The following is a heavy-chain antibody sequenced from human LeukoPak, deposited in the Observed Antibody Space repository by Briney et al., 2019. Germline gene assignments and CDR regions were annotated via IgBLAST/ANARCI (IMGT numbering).Heavy chain of an antibody. CDR3: VREARGYHYTYFDY. CDR2: VSSGFHA. Sequence: GGSLRLSCTASGFTLGSHDMHWVRQIPGQGLEWVAAVSSGFHAFFADSVQGRFTVSREDARSSLYLQMNSLRAGDTAVYYCVREARGYHYTYFDYWGQGTLVTVSS. J-gene: IGHJ4*02. V-gene: IGHV3-13*01. CDR1: GFTLGSHD. D-gene: IGHD5-18*01.